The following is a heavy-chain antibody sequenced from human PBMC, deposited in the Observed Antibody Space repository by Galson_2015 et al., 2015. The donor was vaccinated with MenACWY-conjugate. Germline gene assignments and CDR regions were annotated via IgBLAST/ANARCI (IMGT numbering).Heavy chain of an antibody. D-gene: IGHD5-12*01. CDR1: EFTLSGYW. CDR3: TRGNGGYGRSDP. CDR2: INSDGSST. J-gene: IGHJ5*02. Sequence: SLRLSCAASEFTLSGYWMHWVRHAPGKGLVWVSRINSDGSSTSYAESVKGRFTISRDNAKNTLYLQMNSLGAEDTAVYYCTRGNGGYGRSDPWGQGTLVTVSS. V-gene: IGHV3-74*01.